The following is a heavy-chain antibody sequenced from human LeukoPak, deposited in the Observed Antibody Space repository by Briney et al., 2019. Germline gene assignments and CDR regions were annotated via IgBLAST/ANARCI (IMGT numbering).Heavy chain of an antibody. Sequence: GGSLRLSCAASGFTFSSYWMHWVRQAPGKGLVWVSRINSDGSSTSYADSVKGRFTISRDNAKNTLYLQMNSLRAEDTAVYYCARVEDSSSDGMDVWGKGTTVTVSS. J-gene: IGHJ6*04. CDR1: GFTFSSYW. V-gene: IGHV3-74*01. D-gene: IGHD6-6*01. CDR2: INSDGSST. CDR3: ARVEDSSSDGMDV.